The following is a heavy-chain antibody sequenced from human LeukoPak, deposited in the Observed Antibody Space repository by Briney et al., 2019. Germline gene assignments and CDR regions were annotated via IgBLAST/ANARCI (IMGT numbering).Heavy chain of an antibody. CDR2: IYSGGST. Sequence: GGSLRLSCAASGFTLSSNYMSWVRQAPGKGLEWVSVIYSGGSTYYADSVKGRFTISRGNSKNTLYLQMNSLRAEDTAVYYCARVVHASYFYYYMDVWGKGTTVTVSS. CDR1: GFTLSSNY. CDR3: ARVVHASYFYYYMDV. V-gene: IGHV3-53*01. J-gene: IGHJ6*03.